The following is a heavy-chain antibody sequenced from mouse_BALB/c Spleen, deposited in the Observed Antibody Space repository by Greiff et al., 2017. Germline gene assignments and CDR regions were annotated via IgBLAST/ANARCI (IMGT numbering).Heavy chain of an antibody. CDR3: ARQDSSYALDY. CDR1: GFTFSSYG. Sequence: EVMLVESGGDLVKPGGSLKLSCAASGFTFSSYGMSWVRQTPDKRLEWVATISSGGSYTYYPDSVKGRFTISRDNAKNTLYLQMSSLKSEDTAMYYCARQDSSYALDYWGQGTSVTVSS. CDR2: ISSGGSYT. J-gene: IGHJ4*01. V-gene: IGHV5-6*01.